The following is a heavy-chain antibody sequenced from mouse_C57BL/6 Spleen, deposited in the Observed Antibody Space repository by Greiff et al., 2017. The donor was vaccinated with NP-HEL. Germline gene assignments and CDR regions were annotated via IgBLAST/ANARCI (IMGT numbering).Heavy chain of an antibody. CDR3: ARRGYFDY. Sequence: EVQLVESGPELVKPGASVKISCKASGYTFTDYYMNWVKQSHGKSLEWIGDINPNNGGTSYNQKFKGKATLTVDKSSSTAYMELRSLTSEDSAVYYCARRGYFDYWGQGTTLTVSS. V-gene: IGHV1-26*01. J-gene: IGHJ2*01. CDR2: INPNNGGT. CDR1: GYTFTDYY.